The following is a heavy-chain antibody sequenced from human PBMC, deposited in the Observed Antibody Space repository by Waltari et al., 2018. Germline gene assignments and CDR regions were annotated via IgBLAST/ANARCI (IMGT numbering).Heavy chain of an antibody. Sequence: EVQLVESGGGLVQPGRSLRLSCTASGFTFGAYAMSWFRQAPGKGLEWVGFIRSKAYGGTTEYAASVKGRFTISRDDSKSIAYLQMNSLKTEDTAVYYCARVSTPGGLAEDYWGQGTLVTVSS. D-gene: IGHD3-16*01. CDR2: IRSKAYGGTT. J-gene: IGHJ4*02. V-gene: IGHV3-49*03. CDR1: GFTFGAYA. CDR3: ARVSTPGGLAEDY.